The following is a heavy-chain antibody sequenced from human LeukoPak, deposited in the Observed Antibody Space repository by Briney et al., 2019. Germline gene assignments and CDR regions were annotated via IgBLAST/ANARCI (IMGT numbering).Heavy chain of an antibody. J-gene: IGHJ4*02. Sequence: PSETLSLTCTVSGDSISSGPYYWGWIRQPPGKGLEWIGNIYYGENTYYNPSLTSRVTISIDTSKNQFYLKLSSLTAADTAVYYCARRGDSSGYHKIFDYWGQGTLVTVSS. CDR3: ARRGDSSGYHKIFDY. V-gene: IGHV4-39*01. D-gene: IGHD3-22*01. CDR1: GDSISSGPYY. CDR2: IYYGENT.